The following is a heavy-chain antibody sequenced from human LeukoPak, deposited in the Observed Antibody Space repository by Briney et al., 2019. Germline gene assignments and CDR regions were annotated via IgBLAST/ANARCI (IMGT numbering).Heavy chain of an antibody. CDR2: IYSGGST. V-gene: IGHV3-53*01. CDR3: ARDSSIAAAGTQPYYFDY. D-gene: IGHD6-13*01. CDR1: GFTVSSNY. J-gene: IGHJ4*02. Sequence: GGSLRLSCAASGFTVSSNYMSWVRQAPGKGLEWVSVIYSGGSTYYADSVKGRFTISRDNSKNTLCLQMNSLRAEDTAVYYCARDSSIAAAGTQPYYFDYWGQGTLVTVSS.